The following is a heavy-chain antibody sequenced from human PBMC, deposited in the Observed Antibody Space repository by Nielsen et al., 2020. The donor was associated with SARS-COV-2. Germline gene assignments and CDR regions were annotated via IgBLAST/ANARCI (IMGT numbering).Heavy chain of an antibody. V-gene: IGHV1-69*13. CDR2: IIPIFGTA. CDR3: ARAGDTAMVWGPLDY. J-gene: IGHJ4*02. Sequence: SVKVSCKASGGTFSSYAISWVRQAPRQGLEWMGGIIPIFGTANYAQKFQGRVTITADESTSTAYMELSSLRSEDTAVYYCARAGDTAMVWGPLDYWGQGTLVTVSS. D-gene: IGHD5-18*01. CDR1: GGTFSSYA.